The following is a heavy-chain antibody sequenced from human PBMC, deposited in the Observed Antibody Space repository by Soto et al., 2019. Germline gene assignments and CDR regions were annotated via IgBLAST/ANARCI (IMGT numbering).Heavy chain of an antibody. J-gene: IGHJ5*02. Sequence: QVQLQESGPGLVKPSGTLSLTCAVSGGSIDTSDRWTWVRQPPGKGLEWIAEISDSGITNYNPSLLSRLTIPLDTSRHEFSLILGAVPAADTPVYYRARSHFSVRGGYDSSEYSDLGTWGQGSLVTVSS. D-gene: IGHD3-22*01. CDR2: ISDSGIT. V-gene: IGHV4-4*02. CDR1: GGSIDTSDR. CDR3: ARSHFSVRGGYDSSEYSDLGT.